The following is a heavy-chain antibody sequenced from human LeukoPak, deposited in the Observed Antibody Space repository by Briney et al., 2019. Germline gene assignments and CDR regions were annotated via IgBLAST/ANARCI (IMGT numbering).Heavy chain of an antibody. CDR3: ARERDLTGVDY. Sequence: SWGSLRLSCAASGFTFSSYGMHWVRQAPGKGLEWVAVIWYDGSNKYYADSVKGRFTISRDNSKNTLYLQMNSLRAEDTAVYYCARERDLTGVDYWGQGTLVTVSS. D-gene: IGHD7-27*01. V-gene: IGHV3-33*01. CDR1: GFTFSSYG. CDR2: IWYDGSNK. J-gene: IGHJ4*02.